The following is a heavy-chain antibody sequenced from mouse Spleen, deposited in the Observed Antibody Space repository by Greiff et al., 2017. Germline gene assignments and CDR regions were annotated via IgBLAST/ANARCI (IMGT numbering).Heavy chain of an antibody. CDR3: AKGTGRFAY. D-gene: IGHD4-1*01. V-gene: IGHV1-77*01. Sequence: LVESGPELVKPGASVKMSCKASGYTFTDYVISWVKQRTGQGLEWIGEIYPGSGSTYYNEKFKGKATLTADKSSNTAYMQLSSLTSEDSAVYFCAKGTGRFAYWGQGTLVTVSA. CDR2: IYPGSGST. J-gene: IGHJ3*01. CDR1: GYTFTDYV.